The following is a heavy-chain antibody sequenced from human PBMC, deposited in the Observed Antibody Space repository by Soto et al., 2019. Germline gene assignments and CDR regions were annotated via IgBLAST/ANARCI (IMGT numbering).Heavy chain of an antibody. CDR2: IYYSGST. V-gene: IGHV4-59*01. D-gene: IGHD3-3*01. J-gene: IGHJ4*02. CDR3: ARGYYDFWSGYSRFDY. Sequence: SETLSLTCTVSGGSISSYYWSWIRQPPGKGLEWIGYIYYSGSTNYNPSLKSRVTISVDTSKNQFSLKLSSVTAADTAVYYCARGYYDFWSGYSRFDYWGQGTLVTVSS. CDR1: GGSISSYY.